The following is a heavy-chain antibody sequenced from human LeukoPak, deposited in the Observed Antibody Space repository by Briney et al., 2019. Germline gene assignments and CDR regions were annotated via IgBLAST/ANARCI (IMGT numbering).Heavy chain of an antibody. J-gene: IGHJ2*01. CDR3: ARDRTGAYWYFDL. CDR1: GGSISNYY. V-gene: IGHV4-59*01. D-gene: IGHD3/OR15-3a*01. CDR2: IYSSGNT. Sequence: SETLSLTCTVSGGSISNYYWSWIRQPPGKGLEWIGYIYSSGNTNYNPSLKSRVTISVDTSKNQFSLMLSSVTAADTAVYYCARDRTGAYWYFDLWGRGSLVTVSS.